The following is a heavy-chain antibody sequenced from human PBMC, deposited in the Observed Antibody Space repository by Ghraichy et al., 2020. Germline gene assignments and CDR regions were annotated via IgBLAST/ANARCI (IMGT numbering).Heavy chain of an antibody. CDR3: AREYYDILTGYYHYFDY. J-gene: IGHJ4*02. V-gene: IGHV3-64*01. Sequence: LSLTCAASGFTFSRYAMHWVRQAPGKELEYVSGISSNGGSTDYANSVKGRFTISRDNFKNTLYLQMGSLRAEDMAVYYCAREYYDILTGYYHYFDYWGQGTLVTVSS. D-gene: IGHD3-9*01. CDR2: ISSNGGST. CDR1: GFTFSRYA.